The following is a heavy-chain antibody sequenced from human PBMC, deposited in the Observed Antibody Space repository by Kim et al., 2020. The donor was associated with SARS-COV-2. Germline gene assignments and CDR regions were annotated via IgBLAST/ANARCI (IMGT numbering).Heavy chain of an antibody. J-gene: IGHJ6*03. CDR2: INHSGST. V-gene: IGHV4-34*01. D-gene: IGHD2-2*01. CDR3: ARGNPIVVVPAAKSYMDV. CDR1: GGSFSGYY. Sequence: SETLSLTCAVYGGSFSGYYWSWIRQPPGKGLEWIGEINHSGSTNYNPSLKSRVTISVDTSKNQFSLKLSPVTAADTAVSYCARGNPIVVVPAAKSYMDV.